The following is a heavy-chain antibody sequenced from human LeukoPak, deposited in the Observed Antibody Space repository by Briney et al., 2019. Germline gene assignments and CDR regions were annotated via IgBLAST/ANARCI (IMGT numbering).Heavy chain of an antibody. CDR1: GGTFISYA. CDR2: IIPIFGTA. CDR3: ARGLTRIMIFGLFDP. V-gene: IGHV1-69*01. J-gene: IGHJ5*02. D-gene: IGHD3/OR15-3a*01. Sequence: SVKVSCKASGGTFISYAISWVRQAPGQGLEWMGGIIPIFGTANYAQKFQGRVTITADESTSTAYMELSSLRSEDTAVYYCARGLTRIMIFGLFDPWGQGTLVTVSS.